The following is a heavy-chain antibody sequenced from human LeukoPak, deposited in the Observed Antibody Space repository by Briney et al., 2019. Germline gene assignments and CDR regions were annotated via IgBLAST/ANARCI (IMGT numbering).Heavy chain of an antibody. CDR3: ARSRRWYDSSGHPFDY. D-gene: IGHD3-22*01. CDR1: GGSFSGYY. V-gene: IGHV4-34*01. J-gene: IGHJ4*02. CDR2: INHSGST. Sequence: SETLSLTCAVYGGSFSGYYWSWIRQPPGKGLEWIAEINHSGSTNYNPSLKSRVTISVDTSKNQFSLKLSSVTAADTAVYYCARSRRWYDSSGHPFDYWGQGTLVTVSS.